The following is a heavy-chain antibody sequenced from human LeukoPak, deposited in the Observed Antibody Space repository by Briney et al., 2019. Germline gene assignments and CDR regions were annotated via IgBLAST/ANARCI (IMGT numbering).Heavy chain of an antibody. CDR1: GGSISSSSYY. CDR2: IYYSGST. V-gene: IGHV4-39*01. D-gene: IGHD3-22*01. CDR3: ARHAGYYDSSGYYYRGWFDP. Sequence: SETLSLTCTVSGGSISSSSYYWGWIRQPPGKGLEWIGSIYYSGSTYYNPSLKGRVTISVDMPKNQFSLKLSSVTAADTAVYYCARHAGYYDSSGYYYRGWFDPWGQGTLVTVSS. J-gene: IGHJ5*02.